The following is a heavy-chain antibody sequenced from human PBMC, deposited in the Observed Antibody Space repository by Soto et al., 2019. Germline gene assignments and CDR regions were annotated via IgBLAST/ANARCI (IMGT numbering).Heavy chain of an antibody. D-gene: IGHD6-6*01. V-gene: IGHV1-18*01. CDR3: ARDPQYSTSSQVFDS. J-gene: IGHJ4*02. CDR2: ISTYNGNT. CDR1: GYTFTTYA. Sequence: QVRLVQSGAEVKKPGASVKVSCQASGYTFTTYAISWVRQAPGQGLEWMGRISTYNGNTKYAQKLQGRVTMTTDTSTSTAYMELRSLRSDDTAVYYCARDPQYSTSSQVFDSWGQGTLVTVSS.